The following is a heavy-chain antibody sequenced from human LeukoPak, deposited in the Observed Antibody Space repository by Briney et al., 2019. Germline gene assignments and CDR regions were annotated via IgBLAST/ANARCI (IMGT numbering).Heavy chain of an antibody. CDR2: MNPNSGNT. CDR3: TRGSSGRRDN. D-gene: IGHD6-19*01. V-gene: IGHV1-8*01. Sequence: ASVKVSCKSSGYTFTSCDINWVRQATGQGLEWMGWMNPNSGNTGYGQSFQGRITMTRDISIGTAYMELSNLTSEDTAIYYCTRGSSGRRDNWGQGTLVTVS. CDR1: GYTFTSCD. J-gene: IGHJ4*02.